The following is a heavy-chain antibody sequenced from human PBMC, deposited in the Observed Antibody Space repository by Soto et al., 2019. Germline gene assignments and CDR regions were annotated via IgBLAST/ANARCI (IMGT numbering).Heavy chain of an antibody. J-gene: IGHJ6*02. D-gene: IGHD3-22*01. V-gene: IGHV3-30-3*01. Sequence: GGSLRLSCAASGFTFSSYAMHWVRQAPGKGLEWVAVISYDGSNKYYADSVKGRFTISRDNSKNTLYLQMNSLRAEDTAVYYCAREEDYYDSSGYYAPYGMDVWGQGTTVTVSS. CDR1: GFTFSSYA. CDR3: AREEDYYDSSGYYAPYGMDV. CDR2: ISYDGSNK.